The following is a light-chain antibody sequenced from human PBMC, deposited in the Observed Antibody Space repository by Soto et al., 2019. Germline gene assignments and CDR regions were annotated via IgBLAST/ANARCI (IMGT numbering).Light chain of an antibody. V-gene: IGKV1-5*03. CDR1: QTISSW. CDR3: QHYNNWPLT. CDR2: KAS. J-gene: IGKJ5*01. Sequence: IQMTQSPSTLSGSVGDRVTITCRASQTISSWLAWYQQKPGKAPKLLIYKASTLKSGVPSRFSGSGSGTEFTLTISSLQPDDFATYYCQHYNNWPLTFGQGTRLEIK.